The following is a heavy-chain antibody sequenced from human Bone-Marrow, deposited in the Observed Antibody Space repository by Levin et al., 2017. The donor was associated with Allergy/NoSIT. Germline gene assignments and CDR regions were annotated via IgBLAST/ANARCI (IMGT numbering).Heavy chain of an antibody. D-gene: IGHD3-22*01. CDR2: INSDGRNTVDSP. CDR3: ARDPHGLRDSSAAAPHDAFDL. CDR1: GFTFSNYW. V-gene: IGHV3-74*01. J-gene: IGHJ3*01. Sequence: HTGGSLRLSCAASGFTFSNYWMHWVRQVQGEGLVWVSRINSDGRNTVDSPSYADSVKGRFTISRDNAKNTLYLQMNSLRAEDTAVYFCARDPHGLRDSSAAAPHDAFDLWGQGTVVTVSS.